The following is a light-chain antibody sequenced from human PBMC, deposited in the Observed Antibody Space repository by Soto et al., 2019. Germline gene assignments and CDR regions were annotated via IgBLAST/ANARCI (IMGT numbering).Light chain of an antibody. CDR3: QQHGSSPIT. Sequence: DIVLTQCPATLSFSPGERDTLSCRASQSVSTYLAWYQQKPGQAPRLLIYGASSRATGIPDRFSGSGSGTDFTLTISRLEPEDVAVYYCQQHGSSPITFGQGTRLEIK. CDR2: GAS. J-gene: IGKJ5*01. CDR1: QSVSTY. V-gene: IGKV3-20*01.